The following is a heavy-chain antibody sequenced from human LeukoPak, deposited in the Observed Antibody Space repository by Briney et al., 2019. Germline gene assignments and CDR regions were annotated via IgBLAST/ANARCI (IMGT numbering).Heavy chain of an antibody. J-gene: IGHJ4*02. V-gene: IGHV4-4*07. CDR2: IHTSGNT. CDR3: AREGSVTARPLVSIDY. CDR1: GGSISSYY. D-gene: IGHD6-6*01. Sequence: SETLSLTCTVSGGSISSYYWSWIRQPAGKGLEWIGRIHTSGNTDYNPSLKSRVAMSVDTSKNQFSLKLSSVTAADTAVYYCAREGSVTARPLVSIDYWGQGTLVTISS.